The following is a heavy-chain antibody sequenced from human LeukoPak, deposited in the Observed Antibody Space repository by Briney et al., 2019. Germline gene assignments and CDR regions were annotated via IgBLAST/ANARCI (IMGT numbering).Heavy chain of an antibody. Sequence: SETLSLTCTVSGGSISSYYWSWIRQPPGKGLEWIGSIYYSGSTYYNPSLKSRVTISVDTSKNQFSLKLSSVTAADTAVYYCARLLWFGELAGTVDYWGQGTLVTVSS. CDR1: GGSISSYY. J-gene: IGHJ4*02. CDR2: IYYSGST. V-gene: IGHV4-59*05. CDR3: ARLLWFGELAGTVDY. D-gene: IGHD3-10*01.